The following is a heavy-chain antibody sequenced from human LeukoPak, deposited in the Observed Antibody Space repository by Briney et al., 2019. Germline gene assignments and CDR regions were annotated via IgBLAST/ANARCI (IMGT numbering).Heavy chain of an antibody. Sequence: GGSLRLSCAASGFTFSSYAMSWVRQAPGKGLEWVSSISSSSYIYYADSVKGRFTISRDNAKNSLYLQMNSLRAEDTAVYYCARERLYGMDVWGQGTTVTVSS. J-gene: IGHJ6*02. D-gene: IGHD6-25*01. CDR2: ISSSSYI. V-gene: IGHV3-21*01. CDR3: ARERLYGMDV. CDR1: GFTFSSYA.